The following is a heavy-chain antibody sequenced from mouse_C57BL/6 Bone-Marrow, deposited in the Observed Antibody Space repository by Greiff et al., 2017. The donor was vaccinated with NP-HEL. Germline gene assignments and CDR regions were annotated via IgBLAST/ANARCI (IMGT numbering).Heavy chain of an antibody. CDR2: IYPGSGNT. D-gene: IGHD2-3*01. V-gene: IGHV1-76*01. J-gene: IGHJ2*01. CDR1: GYTFTDYY. CDR3: ARVDALYYFDY. Sequence: VQLQQSGAELVRPGASVKLSCKASGYTFTDYYINWVKQRPGQGLEWIARIYPGSGNTYYNEKFKGKATLTAEKSSSTAYMQLSSLTSEDSAVYFCARVDALYYFDYWGQGTTLTVSS.